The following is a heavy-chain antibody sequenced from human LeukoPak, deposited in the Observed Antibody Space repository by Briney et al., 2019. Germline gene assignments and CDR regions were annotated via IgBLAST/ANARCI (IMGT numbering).Heavy chain of an antibody. V-gene: IGHV4-4*07. Sequence: SETLSLTCTVSGGSISTFYWTWIRQPAGKGLEWIGRINNSGSTNYTPSLRSRVSMSVDRSKNQFSVTLSSVTAADTAVYFCAREGGDPRWLDPWGQGTLVTVSS. CDR1: GGSISTFY. CDR3: AREGGDPRWLDP. J-gene: IGHJ5*02. CDR2: INNSGST. D-gene: IGHD6-25*01.